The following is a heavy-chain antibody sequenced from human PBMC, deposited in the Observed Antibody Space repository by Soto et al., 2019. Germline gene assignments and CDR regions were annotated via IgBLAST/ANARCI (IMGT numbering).Heavy chain of an antibody. D-gene: IGHD6-19*01. Sequence: ESGGGVVQPGRSLRLSCAASGFNFSSYVMHWVRQAPGKGLEWVAVIWYDGGNKYYADSVKGRFTISRDNSKNTLYLQMKSLRAEDTAVYYCARDGQWLPRDGFRSSYYFDYWGQGTLVTVSS. J-gene: IGHJ4*02. V-gene: IGHV3-33*01. CDR1: GFNFSSYV. CDR3: ARDGQWLPRDGFRSSYYFDY. CDR2: IWYDGGNK.